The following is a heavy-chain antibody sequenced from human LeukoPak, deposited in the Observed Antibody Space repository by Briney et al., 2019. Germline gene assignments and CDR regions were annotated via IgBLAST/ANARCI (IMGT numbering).Heavy chain of an antibody. CDR1: GYTFTSYD. CDR3: ARRRRAAAGIGIFDY. Sequence: ASVKVSCKASGYTFTSYDINWVRQATGRGLEWMGWMNPNSGNTGYAQKFQGRVTMTRNTSISTAYMELSSLRSEDTAVYYCARRRRAAAGIGIFDYWGQGTLVTVSS. CDR2: MNPNSGNT. D-gene: IGHD6-13*01. V-gene: IGHV1-8*01. J-gene: IGHJ4*02.